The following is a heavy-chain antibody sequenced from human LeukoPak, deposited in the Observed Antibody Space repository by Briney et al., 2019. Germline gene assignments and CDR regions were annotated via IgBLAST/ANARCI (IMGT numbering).Heavy chain of an antibody. V-gene: IGHV3-23*01. D-gene: IGHD3-16*01. CDR3: ARGYYGGAVDS. CDR2: ISESGGST. CDR1: GFTFSRYA. J-gene: IGHJ4*02. Sequence: GGSLRLSCAASGFTFSRYAMSWVRQAPGEGLEWVSLISESGGSTYYADSVKGRFTISRDNSKNTLYLQMNSLRAEDTAVYYCARGYYGGAVDSWGQGILVIVSS.